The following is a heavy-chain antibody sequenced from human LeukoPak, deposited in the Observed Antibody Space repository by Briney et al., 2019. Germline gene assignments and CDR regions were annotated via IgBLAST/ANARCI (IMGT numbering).Heavy chain of an antibody. CDR3: ARVRLLWFGELSGAFDI. D-gene: IGHD3-10*01. J-gene: IGHJ3*02. CDR1: GFTFSSYS. Sequence: GGSLRLSCAASGFTFSSYSMNWVRQAPGKGLEWVSSISSSSSYIYYADSVKGRFTISRDNAKNSLYLQMNSLRAEDTAVYYCARVRLLWFGELSGAFDIWGQGTMVTVSS. V-gene: IGHV3-21*01. CDR2: ISSSSSYI.